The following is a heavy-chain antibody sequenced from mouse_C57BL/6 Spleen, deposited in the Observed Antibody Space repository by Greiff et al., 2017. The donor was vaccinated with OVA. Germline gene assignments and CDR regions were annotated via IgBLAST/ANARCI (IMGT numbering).Heavy chain of an antibody. CDR2: FHPYNDDT. CDR1: GYTFTTYP. Sequence: QVQLQPSGAELVKPGASVTMSCKASGYTFTTYPIEWMQQNHGTSLEWIGNFHPYNDDTTYNEKFKGKATLTVVKSSSTVYLELSRLTSEDSAVYYGARHRDNGSSYGARDDWGQGTSVTVSS. CDR3: ARHRDNGSSYGARDD. J-gene: IGHJ4*01. V-gene: IGHV1-47*01. D-gene: IGHD1-1*01.